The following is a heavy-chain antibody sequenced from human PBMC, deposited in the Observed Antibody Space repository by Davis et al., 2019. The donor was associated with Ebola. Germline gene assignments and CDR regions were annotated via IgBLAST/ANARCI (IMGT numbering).Heavy chain of an antibody. Sequence: GSLTLSCNGSGYSFTSYWISWVRQMPGKGLEWMGTTYAGDSDVRYGPSLEGQVTMSVDRSLTTAYLQWSSLKASDTATYYCARQESLYGYIDHWGQGTLVTVSS. CDR3: ARQESLYGYIDH. J-gene: IGHJ4*02. CDR1: GYSFTSYW. CDR2: TYAGDSDV. V-gene: IGHV5-51*01. D-gene: IGHD3-10*01.